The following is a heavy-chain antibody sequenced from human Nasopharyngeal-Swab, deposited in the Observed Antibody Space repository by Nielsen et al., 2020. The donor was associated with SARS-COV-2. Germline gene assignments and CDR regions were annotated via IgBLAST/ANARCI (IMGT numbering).Heavy chain of an antibody. V-gene: IGHV3-21*01. CDR2: IYVTSDYI. D-gene: IGHD1-1*01. CDR3: ARNLLEFIALDY. Sequence: GESLKISCVASGFRFSSYSMNWVRQGPGKGLEWVASIYVTSDYIYYSDSVRGRFTISRDNAKNTLYLQMDSLRAEDTATYYCARNLLEFIALDYWGQGTLVTVSS. CDR1: GFRFSSYS. J-gene: IGHJ4*02.